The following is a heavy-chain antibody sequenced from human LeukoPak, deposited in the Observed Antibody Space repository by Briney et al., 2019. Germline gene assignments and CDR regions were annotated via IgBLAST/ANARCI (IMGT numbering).Heavy chain of an antibody. CDR1: DYSISTNYF. V-gene: IGHV4-38-2*02. CDR2: IYHSGST. Sequence: SETLSLTCDVSDYSISTNYFWAWIRQPPGKGLEWIGSIYHSGSTYYNPSLKSRVTISVDTSKNQFSLKVSSVTVAGTAVYYCARDVESGRGYYYWGQGILVTVSS. CDR3: ARDVESGRGYYY. D-gene: IGHD6-13*01. J-gene: IGHJ4*02.